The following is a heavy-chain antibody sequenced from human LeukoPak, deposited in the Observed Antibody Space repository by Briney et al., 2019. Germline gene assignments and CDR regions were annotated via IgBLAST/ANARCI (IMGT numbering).Heavy chain of an antibody. Sequence: GASVTVSCKASGYTFSSYGISWVRQAPGQGLEWMGWISAYNGNTNYAQKLQGRVTMTTDTSTSTAYMELRSLRSDDTAVYYCARGPYCSGGSCYSFWFDPWGQGTLVTVSS. CDR1: GYTFSSYG. CDR2: ISAYNGNT. V-gene: IGHV1-18*01. CDR3: ARGPYCSGGSCYSFWFDP. D-gene: IGHD2-15*01. J-gene: IGHJ5*02.